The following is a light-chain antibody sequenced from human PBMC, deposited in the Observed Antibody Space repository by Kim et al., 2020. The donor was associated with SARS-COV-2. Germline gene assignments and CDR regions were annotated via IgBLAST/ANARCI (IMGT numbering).Light chain of an antibody. CDR2: AVD. CDR1: RSDVAAYNF. V-gene: IGLV2-14*04. CDR3: SSFRSGNTLL. Sequence: GPSLTISCTVTRSDVAAYNFVSRYQQHPGEAPKVIIYAVDNRPSGVSNRFSGSKSGNTAFLTISEVQAADEADYYFSSFRSGNTLLFGGGTQLTVL. J-gene: IGLJ3*02.